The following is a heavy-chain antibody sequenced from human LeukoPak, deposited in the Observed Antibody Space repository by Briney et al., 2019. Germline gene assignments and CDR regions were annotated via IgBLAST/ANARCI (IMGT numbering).Heavy chain of an antibody. CDR3: ARDPYYYDCSHFDY. Sequence: ASVKVFCKASGYTFTDYYMHWVRQAPGQGLEWMGWINPKSGGTNYAQQFEGRVTLTRDTSISTSYMEVSGLRYDDTAVYYCARDPYYYDCSHFDYWGQGTLVSVST. D-gene: IGHD3-22*01. V-gene: IGHV1-2*02. J-gene: IGHJ4*02. CDR2: INPKSGGT. CDR1: GYTFTDYY.